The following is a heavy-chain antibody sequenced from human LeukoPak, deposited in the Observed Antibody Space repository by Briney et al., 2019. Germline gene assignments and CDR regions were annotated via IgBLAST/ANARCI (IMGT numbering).Heavy chain of an antibody. J-gene: IGHJ6*04. CDR2: ISSSGSTI. CDR3: AELGITMIGGV. V-gene: IGHV3-48*04. CDR1: GFPFSDYG. D-gene: IGHD3-10*02. Sequence: GRSLRLSCAASGFPFSDYGMYWVRQAPGKGLEWVSYISSSGSTIYYADSVKGRFTISRDNAKNSLYLQMNSLRAEDTAVYYCAELGITMIGGVWGKGTTVTIYS.